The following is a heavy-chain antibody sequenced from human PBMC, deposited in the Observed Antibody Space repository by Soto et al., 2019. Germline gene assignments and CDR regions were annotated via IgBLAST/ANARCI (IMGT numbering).Heavy chain of an antibody. CDR1: GFTFNTYW. Sequence: SLRLSCAASGFTFNTYWMSWVRQAPGKGLEWVANIKEDGSEKYYVDSVKGRFTISRDNARNSLYLQMRSLRAEDTAVYYCAREATTAMVRGVLYWGQGTLVTVSS. CDR2: IKEDGSEK. CDR3: AREATTAMVRGVLY. J-gene: IGHJ4*02. D-gene: IGHD3-10*01. V-gene: IGHV3-7*03.